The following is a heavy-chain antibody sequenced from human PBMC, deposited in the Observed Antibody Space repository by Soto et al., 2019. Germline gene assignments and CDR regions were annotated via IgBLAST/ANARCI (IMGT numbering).Heavy chain of an antibody. CDR3: PKDTPGSGYYYVGTRDY. Sequence: HPXVSLRLTCAASCLTVSSYDTHGVRNAPAKGLEWVAVISYDGSNKYYADSVKGRFTISRDNSKNTLYLQMNSLRAEDTAVYYCPKDTPGSGYYYVGTRDYCGQGSLVTFSA. J-gene: IGHJ4*02. D-gene: IGHD3-22*01. V-gene: IGHV3-30*18. CDR2: ISYDGSNK. CDR1: CLTVSSYD.